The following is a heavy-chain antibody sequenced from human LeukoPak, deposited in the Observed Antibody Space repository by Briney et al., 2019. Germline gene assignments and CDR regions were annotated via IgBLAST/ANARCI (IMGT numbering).Heavy chain of an antibody. V-gene: IGHV3-23*01. CDR2: ISGRTSST. Sequence: PGGSLRLSCAASGFTFSTNAMSWVRQAPGKGLECFSAISGRTSSTYYADSVKGRFTISRDNSKNTLYLQMDSLRAEDTAVYYCAKCGNSGCHLIDYWGQGTLVTVSS. CDR1: GFTFSTNA. CDR3: AKCGNSGCHLIDY. J-gene: IGHJ4*02. D-gene: IGHD5-12*01.